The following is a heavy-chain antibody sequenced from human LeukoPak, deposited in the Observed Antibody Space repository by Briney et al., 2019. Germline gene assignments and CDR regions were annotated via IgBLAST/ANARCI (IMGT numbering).Heavy chain of an antibody. CDR3: ARDKIVGATHFDY. J-gene: IGHJ4*02. D-gene: IGHD1-26*01. CDR1: RFTFSDYY. CDR2: ISTSGSTI. V-gene: IGHV3-11*04. Sequence: GGSLRLSCAASRFTFSDYYMTWIRQAPGRGLDGISFISTSGSTIYYADSVKGRFTVSRDNAKKSLYLQMNSLRVEDTAVYYCARDKIVGATHFDYWGQGTLVTVSS.